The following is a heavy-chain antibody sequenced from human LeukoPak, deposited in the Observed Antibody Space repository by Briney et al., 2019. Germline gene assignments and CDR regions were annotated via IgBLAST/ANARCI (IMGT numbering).Heavy chain of an antibody. CDR2: IFYSGNT. CDR3: ARHGGQSSGYYY. Sequence: SETLSLTCTENGGTISSWDWRWIRQPPGKGMKRIGYIFYSGNTNYNPSLKSRVTISVETSKTQFSLKLSSVTAADTAVYYCARHGGQSSGYYYWGQGTLVTVSS. V-gene: IGHV4-59*08. CDR1: GGTISSWD. D-gene: IGHD3-22*01. J-gene: IGHJ4*02.